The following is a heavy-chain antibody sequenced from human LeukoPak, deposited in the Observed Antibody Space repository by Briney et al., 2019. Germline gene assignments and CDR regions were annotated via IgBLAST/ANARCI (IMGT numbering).Heavy chain of an antibody. Sequence: PGGSLRLSCAASGFTFSSYGMHWVRQAPGKGLEWVAYIRYDGSNKYYADSVKGRFTLSRDNSKNTLYLQMNSLRTEDTAVYYCVRDYEWGFDYWGQGSLVTVSS. J-gene: IGHJ4*02. D-gene: IGHD3-16*01. V-gene: IGHV3-30*02. CDR3: VRDYEWGFDY. CDR1: GFTFSSYG. CDR2: IRYDGSNK.